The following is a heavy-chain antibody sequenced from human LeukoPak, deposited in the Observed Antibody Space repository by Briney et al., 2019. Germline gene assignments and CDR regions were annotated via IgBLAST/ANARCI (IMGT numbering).Heavy chain of an antibody. CDR1: GFSFSRYA. D-gene: IGHD2-2*01. CDR3: ATRYCSIAACRASSYKCMDD. V-gene: IGHV3-23*01. CDR2: ISSSGAST. Sequence: GGSLRLSCAASGFSFSRYAMSWVRQAPGRGPEWVSTISSSGASTYYADSVKGRFTVSRDNSKNTQYLQMNSLRAEDTAVYYCATRYCSIAACRASSYKCMDDWGKGTTVIVSS. J-gene: IGHJ6*04.